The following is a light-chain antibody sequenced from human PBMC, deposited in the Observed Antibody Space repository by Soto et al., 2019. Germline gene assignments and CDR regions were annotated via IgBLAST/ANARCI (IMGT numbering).Light chain of an antibody. Sequence: QSVLTQPASVSGSPGQSITISCTGTSSDVGTFNLVSWYQQHPGKAPKLLIFEVSNRPSGVSIRFSGSKSGNTASLTISGLQAEDEADYYCSSYSGASASSASYVFATGTKVTAL. V-gene: IGLV2-23*02. CDR2: EVS. CDR3: SSYSGASASSASYV. CDR1: SSDVGTFNL. J-gene: IGLJ1*01.